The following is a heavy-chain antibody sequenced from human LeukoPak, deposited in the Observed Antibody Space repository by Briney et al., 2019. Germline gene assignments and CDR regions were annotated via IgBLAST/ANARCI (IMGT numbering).Heavy chain of an antibody. CDR3: AKTTTGYSSGRYPGWPVDY. V-gene: IGHV3-23*01. CDR1: GFTFTSYA. J-gene: IGHJ4*02. CDR2: IFGSGGNP. D-gene: IGHD6-19*01. Sequence: GGSLRLSCAASGFTFTSYAMYWVRQAPGKGLERVSGIFGSGGNPHYADSVQGRFTISRDNYQNTVYLQMNSLRAEDTAVYYCAKTTTGYSSGRYPGWPVDYWGQGTLVTVSS.